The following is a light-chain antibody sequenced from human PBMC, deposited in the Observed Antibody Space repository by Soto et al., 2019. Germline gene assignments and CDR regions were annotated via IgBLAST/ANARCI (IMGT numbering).Light chain of an antibody. V-gene: IGLV2-8*01. CDR2: EVS. CDR3: GSYAGSSAV. J-gene: IGLJ1*01. Sequence: QSALTQPPSASGSPGQSVTISCTGTSSDIGYNYVSWYQQHPGKAPKMMIFEVSKRPSGVPDRFSGSKSGNTASLTVSGLQAEHEADYYCGSYAGSSAVFGTGTKLTVL. CDR1: SSDIGYNY.